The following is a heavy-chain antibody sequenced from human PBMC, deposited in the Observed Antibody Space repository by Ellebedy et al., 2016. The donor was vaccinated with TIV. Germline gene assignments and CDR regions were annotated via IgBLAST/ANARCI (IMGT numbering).Heavy chain of an antibody. CDR2: INNNGGNT. CDR3: VKDRGDIIRDFDY. CDR1: GFTFSHYA. J-gene: IGHJ4*02. D-gene: IGHD2-21*02. V-gene: IGHV3-64D*06. Sequence: GESLKISCSASGFTFSHYAMHWVRQALGKGLEYVSAINNNGGNTYYADSVKGRFTISRDSSKNTLYLQMSSLRPEDTAMYYCVKDRGDIIRDFDYWGQGTLVTVSS.